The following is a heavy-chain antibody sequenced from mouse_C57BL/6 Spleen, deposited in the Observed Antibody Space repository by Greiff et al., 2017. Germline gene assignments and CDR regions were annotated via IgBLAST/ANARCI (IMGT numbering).Heavy chain of an antibody. D-gene: IGHD1-1*01. CDR3: ASDTTVVPFAY. CDR2: IWGVGST. Sequence: VQRVESGPGLVAPSQSLSITCTVSGFSLTSYGVDWVRQSPGKGLEWLGVIWGVGSTNYNSAIKSRLSISKDNSKSQVFLKMNSLQTDDTAMYYCASDTTVVPFAYWGQGTLVTVSA. J-gene: IGHJ3*01. CDR1: GFSLTSYG. V-gene: IGHV2-6*01.